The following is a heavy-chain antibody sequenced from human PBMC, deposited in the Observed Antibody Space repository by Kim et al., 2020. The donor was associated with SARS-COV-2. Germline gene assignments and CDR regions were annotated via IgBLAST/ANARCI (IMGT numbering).Heavy chain of an antibody. Sequence: SETLSLTCAVYGGSFSGYFWSWIRQSPGMGLEWIGDINHRGSTNYNPSLKSRITILMDTSRNQFSLKLSSMTAADTAVYYCATKGTGAAYGFDYWGQGTLVTVSS. CDR3: ATKGTGAAYGFDY. D-gene: IGHD2-21*01. CDR2: INHRGST. CDR1: GGSFSGYF. J-gene: IGHJ4*02. V-gene: IGHV4-34*01.